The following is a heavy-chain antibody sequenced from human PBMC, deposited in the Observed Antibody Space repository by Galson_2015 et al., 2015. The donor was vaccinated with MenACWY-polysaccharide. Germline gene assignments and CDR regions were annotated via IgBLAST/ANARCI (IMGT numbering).Heavy chain of an antibody. CDR3: ARDHGYSGYDSSPFDY. J-gene: IGHJ4*02. CDR2: INSDGSST. CDR1: GFTFSSYW. Sequence: LRLSCAASGFTFSSYWMHWVRQAPGRGLVWVSRINSDGSSTSYADSVKGRFTISRDNAKNTLYLQMNSLRAEDTAVYYCARDHGYSGYDSSPFDYWGQGTLVTVSS. V-gene: IGHV3-74*01. D-gene: IGHD5-12*01.